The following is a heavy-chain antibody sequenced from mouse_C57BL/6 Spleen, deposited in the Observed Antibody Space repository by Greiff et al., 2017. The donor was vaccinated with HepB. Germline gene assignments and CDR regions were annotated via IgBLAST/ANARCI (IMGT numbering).Heavy chain of an antibody. Sequence: EVKLQESGPGLVKPSQSLSLTCSVTGYSITSGYYWNWIRQFPGNKLEWMGYISYDGSNNYNPSLKNRISITRDTSKNQFLLKLNSVTTEDTATYYCARGGNYYGNAMDYWGQGTSVTVSS. CDR3: ARGGNYYGNAMDY. J-gene: IGHJ4*01. CDR1: GYSITSGYY. CDR2: ISYDGSN. D-gene: IGHD1-1*01. V-gene: IGHV3-6*01.